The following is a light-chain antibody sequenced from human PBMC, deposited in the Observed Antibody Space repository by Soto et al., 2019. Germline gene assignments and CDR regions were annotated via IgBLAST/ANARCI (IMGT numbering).Light chain of an antibody. CDR2: DVS. CDR1: SSDVGGYNY. CDR3: CSYAGRYTYV. J-gene: IGLJ1*01. Sequence: QSVLTQPRSVSGSPGQSVTISCSGTSSDVGGYNYVSWYQQYPGKAPKLMIYDVSKRPSGVPDRFSGSKSGNTASLTITGLQAEDEADYHCCSYAGRYTYVFGTGTKVTVL. V-gene: IGLV2-11*01.